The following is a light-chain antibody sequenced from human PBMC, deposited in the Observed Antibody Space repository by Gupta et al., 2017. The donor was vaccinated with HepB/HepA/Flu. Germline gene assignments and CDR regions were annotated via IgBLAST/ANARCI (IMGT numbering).Light chain of an antibody. CDR1: TGAVTSGFY. J-gene: IGLJ3*02. Sequence: QTVVTQEPSLTVSPGGTVTLTCASSTGAVTSGFYPNWFQQKPGQALRRLIYNTRNRDAWTPARFSSSVLEGKATLTLSEVQTEDDDDYYCQHYDRATLVFGGGTKLTV. V-gene: IGLV7-43*01. CDR3: QHYDRATLV. CDR2: NTR.